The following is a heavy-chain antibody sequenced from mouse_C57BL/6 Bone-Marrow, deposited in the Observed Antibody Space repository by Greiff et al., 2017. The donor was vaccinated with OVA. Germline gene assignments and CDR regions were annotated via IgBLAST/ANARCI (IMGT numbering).Heavy chain of an antibody. V-gene: IGHV14-4*01. J-gene: IGHJ3*01. CDR3: TINWAWFAY. CDR2: IDPENGDT. Sequence: VQLKQSGAELVRPGASVKLSCTASGFNIKDDYMHWVKQRPEQGLEWIGWIDPENGDTEYASKFQGKATITADTSSNTAYLQLSSLPSEDTAVYYCTINWAWFAYWGQGTLVTVSA. D-gene: IGHD4-1*01. CDR1: GFNIKDDY.